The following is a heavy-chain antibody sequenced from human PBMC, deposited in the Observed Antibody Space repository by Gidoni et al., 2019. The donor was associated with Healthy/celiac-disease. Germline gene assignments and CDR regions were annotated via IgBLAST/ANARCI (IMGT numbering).Heavy chain of an antibody. CDR2: ISSNGGST. Sequence: EVQLVESGGGLVQPGGSLRLSCAASGFTFSSYAMHWVRQAPGKGLEYVSAISSNGGSTYYANSVKGRFTISRDNSKNTLYLQMGSLRAEDMAVYYCARPLNGDPGIIMGDAFDIWGQGTMVTVSS. CDR1: GFTFSSYA. D-gene: IGHD4-17*01. J-gene: IGHJ3*02. V-gene: IGHV3-64*01. CDR3: ARPLNGDPGIIMGDAFDI.